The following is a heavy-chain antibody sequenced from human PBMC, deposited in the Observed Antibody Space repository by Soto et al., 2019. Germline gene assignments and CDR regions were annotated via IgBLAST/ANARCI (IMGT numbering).Heavy chain of an antibody. V-gene: IGHV1-18*01. Sequence: ASVKVSCKASGYTFTSYCISWVRQAPGQGLEWMGWISAYNGNTNYAQKLQGRVTMTTDTSTSTAYMELRSLRSDDTAVYYCARDGGKYSSGWYYFDYWGQGTLVTVSS. CDR3: ARDGGKYSSGWYYFDY. CDR1: GYTFTSYC. J-gene: IGHJ4*02. D-gene: IGHD6-19*01. CDR2: ISAYNGNT.